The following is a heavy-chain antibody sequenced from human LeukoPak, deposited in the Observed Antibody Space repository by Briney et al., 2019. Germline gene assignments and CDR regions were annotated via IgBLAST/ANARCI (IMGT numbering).Heavy chain of an antibody. CDR1: GFTFSSYG. CDR2: ISGSGDST. CDR3: AKGVLSTKYYLGLMDV. V-gene: IGHV3-23*01. J-gene: IGHJ6*03. Sequence: GGSLRLSCAASGFTFSSYGMHWVRQAPGKGLEWVSGISGSGDSTYYADSVKGRFTISRDNSKNTLYLQMSSLRSEDTAVYYCAKGVLSTKYYLGLMDVWGNGTMVTVSS. D-gene: IGHD3-16*01.